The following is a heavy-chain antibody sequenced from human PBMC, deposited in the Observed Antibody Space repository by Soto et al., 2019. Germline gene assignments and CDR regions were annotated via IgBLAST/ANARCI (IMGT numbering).Heavy chain of an antibody. J-gene: IGHJ4*02. CDR2: IKYDGSEK. D-gene: IGHD3-22*01. CDR3: ASSPHKDSRPDY. CDR1: GFTFSSYW. V-gene: IGHV3-7*03. Sequence: EVQLVESGGGLVQPGGSLRLSCAASGFTFSSYWMSWVRQAPGRALEWMANIKYDGSEKYYVDSVKGRLTISRDNAKNSLYLQMNSLRAEDTAVYYCASSPHKDSRPDYWGQGTLVTVSS.